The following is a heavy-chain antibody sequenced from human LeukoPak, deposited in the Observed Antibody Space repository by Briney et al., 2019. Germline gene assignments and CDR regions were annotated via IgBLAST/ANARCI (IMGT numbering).Heavy chain of an antibody. J-gene: IGHJ5*02. V-gene: IGHV4-61*02. CDR3: TRAAKMRFLEWFPFDP. Sequence: SETLSLTCTVSRGSISSGSYYWTWIRQPAGKGLEWIGCIHTSGSTGYSPSLKSRVTISLDTSKNQFSLRLSSVTAADTAVYYCTRAAKMRFLEWFPFDPWGQGTLVTVSS. CDR2: IHTSGST. D-gene: IGHD3-3*01. CDR1: RGSISSGSYY.